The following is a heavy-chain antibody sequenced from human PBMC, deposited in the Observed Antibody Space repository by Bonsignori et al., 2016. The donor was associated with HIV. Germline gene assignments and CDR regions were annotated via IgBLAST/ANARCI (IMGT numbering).Heavy chain of an antibody. V-gene: IGHV3-21*01. Sequence: GESLKISCAASGFTFSSYSMNWVRQAPGKGLEWVSSISSSSSYIYYADSVKGRFTISRDNAKNSLYLQMNSLRAEDTAVYYCALLIVGATNTDYWGQGTLVTVSS. J-gene: IGHJ4*02. CDR1: GFTFSSYS. CDR2: ISSSSSYI. D-gene: IGHD1-26*01. CDR3: ALLIVGATNTDY.